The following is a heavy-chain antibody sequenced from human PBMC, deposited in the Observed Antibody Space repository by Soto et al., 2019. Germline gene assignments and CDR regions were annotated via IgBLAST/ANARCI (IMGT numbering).Heavy chain of an antibody. V-gene: IGHV3-30*18. Sequence: GGSLRLSCAASGFTFSSYGMHWVRQAPGKGLEWVAVISYDGSNKYYADSVKGRFTISRDNSKNTLYLQMNSLRAEDTAVYYCAKDFSGYDFWSGSAGPQYYYYGMDVWGQGTTVTV. CDR2: ISYDGSNK. D-gene: IGHD3-3*01. CDR1: GFTFSSYG. J-gene: IGHJ6*02. CDR3: AKDFSGYDFWSGSAGPQYYYYGMDV.